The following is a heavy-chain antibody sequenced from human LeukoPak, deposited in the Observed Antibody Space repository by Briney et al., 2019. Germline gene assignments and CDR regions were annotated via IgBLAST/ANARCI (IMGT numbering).Heavy chain of an antibody. Sequence: PGGSLRLSCAASGFSFSNYAMHWVRQSPGKGLEWVAVTSDDGCKKFYADFVKGRITISRDNSKNTLYLQMNSLRAEDTAVYYCAKGMTTVTVGAFDIWGQGTMVTVSS. D-gene: IGHD4-17*01. CDR3: AKGMTTVTVGAFDI. CDR2: TSDDGCKK. CDR1: GFSFSNYA. V-gene: IGHV3-30-3*01. J-gene: IGHJ3*02.